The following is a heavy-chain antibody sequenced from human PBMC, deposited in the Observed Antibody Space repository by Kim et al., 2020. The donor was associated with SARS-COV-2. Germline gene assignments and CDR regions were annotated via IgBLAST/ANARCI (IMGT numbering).Heavy chain of an antibody. CDR2: MNPNSGNT. CDR1: GYTFTSYD. CDR3: ARGVLFFYGSGSYYNEGSRNDY. V-gene: IGHV1-8*01. D-gene: IGHD3-10*01. J-gene: IGHJ4*02. Sequence: ASVKVSCKASGYTFTSYDINWVRQATGQGLEWMGWMNPNSGNTGYAQKFQGRVTMTRNTSISTAYMELSSLRSEDTAVYYCARGVLFFYGSGSYYNEGSRNDYWGQGTLVTVSS.